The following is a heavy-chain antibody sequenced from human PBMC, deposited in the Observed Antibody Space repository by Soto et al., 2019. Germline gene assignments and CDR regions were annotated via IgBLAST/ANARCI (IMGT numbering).Heavy chain of an antibody. CDR2: VYYTGST. CDR3: ASSHYYYYMDV. J-gene: IGHJ6*03. V-gene: IGHV4-59*08. Sequence: SETLSLTCTVSGGSISSYYWSWIRQPPGKGLEWIGYVYYTGSTNYNPSLKSRVTISADTSKNQFSLKLSSATAADTAVYYCASSHYYYYMDVWGKGTTVTVSS. CDR1: GGSISSYY.